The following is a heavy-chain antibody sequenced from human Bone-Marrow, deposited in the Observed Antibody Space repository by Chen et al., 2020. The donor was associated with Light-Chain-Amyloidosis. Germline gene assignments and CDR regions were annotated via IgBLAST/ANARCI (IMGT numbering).Heavy chain of an antibody. CDR2: IKSDGSAT. J-gene: IGHJ4*02. V-gene: IGHV3-74*01. CDR1: GFTFNDYW. CDR3: AKARLYSGSYWGIVDY. Sequence: EVQLVESGGGLVQPGGSLRLSCAASGFTFNDYWMHWVRQVPGKGLVWVARIKSDGSATNYADSVKGRFTVSRDNAKSTLYLQMKSLRAEDTAVYYCAKARLYSGSYWGIVDYWGQGTLVTVSS. D-gene: IGHD1-26*01.